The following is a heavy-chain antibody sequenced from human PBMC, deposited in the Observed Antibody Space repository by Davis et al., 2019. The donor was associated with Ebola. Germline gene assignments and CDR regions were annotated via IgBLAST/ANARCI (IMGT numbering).Heavy chain of an antibody. J-gene: IGHJ6*03. CDR3: ARGNYGDYVVLYYYNMDV. CDR2: ILYLGHT. CDR1: GGSINNYF. V-gene: IGHV4-59*01. D-gene: IGHD4-17*01. Sequence: MPSETLSLTCTVSGGSINNYFWSWIRQPPGKGPEWIGNILYLGHTNYNPSLKRRVTMSVDTSKNQFSLKLSSVTAADTAVYYCARGNYGDYVVLYYYNMDVWGQGTTVTVSS.